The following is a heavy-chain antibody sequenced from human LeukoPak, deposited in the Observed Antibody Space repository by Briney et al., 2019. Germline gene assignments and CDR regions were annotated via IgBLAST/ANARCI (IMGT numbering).Heavy chain of an antibody. CDR3: ARDCSGGSCFSRAFDI. CDR1: GFTFSSYA. J-gene: IGHJ3*02. V-gene: IGHV3-21*01. CDR2: ISSSSSYI. D-gene: IGHD2-15*01. Sequence: SCKASGFTFSSYAMSWVRQAPGKGLEWVSSISSSSSYIYYADSVKGRFTISRDNAKNSLYLQMNSLRAEDTAVYYCARDCSGGSCFSRAFDIWGQGTMVTVSS.